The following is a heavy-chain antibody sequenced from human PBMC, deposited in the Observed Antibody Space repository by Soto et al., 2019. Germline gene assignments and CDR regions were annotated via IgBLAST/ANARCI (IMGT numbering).Heavy chain of an antibody. V-gene: IGHV3-21*01. Sequence: GGSLRLSCAASGFTFSSYSMNWVRQAPGKGLEWVSSISSSSSYIYYADSVKGRFTISRDNAKNSLYLQMNSLRAEDTAVYYCARDGFNHYVVVPEYYFDYWGQGTLVTVSS. D-gene: IGHD2-2*01. J-gene: IGHJ4*02. CDR1: GFTFSSYS. CDR3: ARDGFNHYVVVPEYYFDY. CDR2: ISSSSSYI.